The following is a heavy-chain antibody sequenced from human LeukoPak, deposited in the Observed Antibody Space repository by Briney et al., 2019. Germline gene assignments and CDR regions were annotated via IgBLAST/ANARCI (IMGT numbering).Heavy chain of an antibody. CDR3: TRVLSDSRGWCHFDY. J-gene: IGHJ4*02. CDR1: GLTVSNNY. Sequence: PGGSLRLSCAASGLTVSNNYMGWVRQAPGKGLEWVSVIYSRGDTYYADSVRGRFTISRDNSKNILSLQMNSLRADDTAIYYCTRVLSDSRGWCHFDYWGQGTVNSVCS. CDR2: IYSRGDT. V-gene: IGHV3-53*01. D-gene: IGHD6-19*01.